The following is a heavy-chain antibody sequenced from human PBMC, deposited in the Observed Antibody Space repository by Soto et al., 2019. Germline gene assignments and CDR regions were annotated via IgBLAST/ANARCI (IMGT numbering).Heavy chain of an antibody. D-gene: IGHD4-17*01. CDR2: INHSGST. CDR1: GGSFSGYY. J-gene: IGHJ4*02. V-gene: IGHV4-34*01. Sequence: QVQLQQWGAGLLKPSETLSLTCAVYGGSFSGYYWSWIRKPPGKGLEWIGEINHSGSTNYNPSLKSRVTISVDTSKNQFSLKLSSVTAADTAVYYCARVRDYGDVIDYWGQGTLVTVSS. CDR3: ARVRDYGDVIDY.